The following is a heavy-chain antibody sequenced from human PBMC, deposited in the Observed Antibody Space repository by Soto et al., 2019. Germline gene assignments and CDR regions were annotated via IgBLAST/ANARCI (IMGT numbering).Heavy chain of an antibody. Sequence: GGSLRLSCAASGFTFSDYYMSWIRQAPGKGLEWVSYISSSGSTIYYADSVKGRFTISRDNAKNSLYLQMNSLRAEDTAVYYCARDAYYCSGGSCYSGAFDIWGQGTMVTVSS. J-gene: IGHJ3*02. CDR3: ARDAYYCSGGSCYSGAFDI. CDR2: ISSSGSTI. CDR1: GFTFSDYY. D-gene: IGHD2-15*01. V-gene: IGHV3-11*01.